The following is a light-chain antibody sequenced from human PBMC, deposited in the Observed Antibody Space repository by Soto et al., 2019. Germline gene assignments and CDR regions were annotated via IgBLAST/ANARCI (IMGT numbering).Light chain of an antibody. V-gene: IGKV3-20*01. Sequence: EIVLTQSPGTLSLYPGERATLSCRASQSVSNSYLAWYQQKPGQAPRLLIYGASSRATGIPDRFSGSGSGTDFTLTIGRLEPEDFAVYYCQQYGSSPLTFGGGTKVEIK. CDR3: QQYGSSPLT. CDR2: GAS. J-gene: IGKJ4*01. CDR1: QSVSNSY.